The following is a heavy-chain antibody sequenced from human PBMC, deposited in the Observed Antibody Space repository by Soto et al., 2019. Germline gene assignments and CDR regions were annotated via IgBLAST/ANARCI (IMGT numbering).Heavy chain of an antibody. D-gene: IGHD1-1*01. Sequence: DVRLVESGGGLIQPGESLRLSCAALGLTVSGKRYVAWVRQAPGKVLEWISAIYDVDGTFYADSVKGRFTTSSDSFKTAVYLQMKGLRPDDTAVYYCASWHEREHAYDVLGRGTSVTVSS. CDR1: GLTVSGKRY. CDR2: IYDVDGT. V-gene: IGHV3-53*01. J-gene: IGHJ3*01. CDR3: ASWHEREHAYDV.